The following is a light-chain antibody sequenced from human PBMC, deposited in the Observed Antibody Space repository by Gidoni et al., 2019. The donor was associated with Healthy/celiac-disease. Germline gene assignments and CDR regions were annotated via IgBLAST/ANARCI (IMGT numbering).Light chain of an antibody. J-gene: IGKJ4*01. CDR1: QSISSY. Sequence: DIQMTQSPSSLSASVGDRVTITCLASQSISSYLNWYQQKPGKAPKLLIYAASSLQSVVPSRFSGSGSGTDFTLTISSLQPEDFATYYCQQSYSTPPTFGGGTKVEIK. CDR2: AAS. V-gene: IGKV1-39*01. CDR3: QQSYSTPPT.